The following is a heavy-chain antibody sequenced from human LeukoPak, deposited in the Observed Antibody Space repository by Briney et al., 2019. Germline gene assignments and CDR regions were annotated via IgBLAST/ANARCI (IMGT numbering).Heavy chain of an antibody. Sequence: ASVKVSCKVSGDTPTELSMHGVLRAPGKGGEGRGGFDPEDDETIYAQKFQGRVTMTEDTSTDTAYMELSSLRSEDTAVYYCATAIPTGVYGDYAGYYYYYMDVWGKGATVTVSS. D-gene: IGHD4-17*01. J-gene: IGHJ6*03. CDR2: FDPEDDET. CDR3: ATAIPTGVYGDYAGYYYYYMDV. CDR1: GDTPTELS. V-gene: IGHV1-24*01.